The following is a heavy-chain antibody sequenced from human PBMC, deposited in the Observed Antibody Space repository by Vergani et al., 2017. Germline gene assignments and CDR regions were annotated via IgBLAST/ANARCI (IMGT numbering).Heavy chain of an antibody. D-gene: IGHD6-19*01. J-gene: IGHJ4*02. Sequence: QVQLVQSGAEVKKPGASVKVSCKASGGTFSSYAISWVRQAPGQGLEWMGRIIPILGIANYAQKFQGRVTITADKSTSTAYMELSSLRSEDTAVYYCARDIAVGGTWAPLYWGQGTLVTVSS. CDR1: GGTFSSYA. CDR3: ARDIAVGGTWAPLY. V-gene: IGHV1-69*04. CDR2: IIPILGIA.